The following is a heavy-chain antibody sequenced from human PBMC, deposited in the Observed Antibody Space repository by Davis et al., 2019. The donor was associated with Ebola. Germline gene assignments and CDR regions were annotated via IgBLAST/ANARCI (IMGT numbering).Heavy chain of an antibody. V-gene: IGHV3-53*04. CDR1: GFTVSSNY. CDR2: IYSGGST. D-gene: IGHD4-17*01. J-gene: IGHJ6*02. Sequence: GSLKISCAASGFTVSSNYMSWVRQAPGKGLEWVSVIYSGGSTYYADSVKGRFTISRHNSKNTLYLQMNSLRAEDTAVYYCARSYGDYAMDVWGQGTTVTVSS. CDR3: ARSYGDYAMDV.